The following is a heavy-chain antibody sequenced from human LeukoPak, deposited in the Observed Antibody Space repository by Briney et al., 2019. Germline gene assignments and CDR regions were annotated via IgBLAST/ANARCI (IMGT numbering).Heavy chain of an antibody. Sequence: GGSLRLSCVASGFTFRNYWMPWVRQAPGKGLTWVSRVNTDGSGTSYADSVKGRFTISRDNAKNTLYLQMNSLRAEDTAVYYCARDQTVAALDYWGQGTLVTVSS. V-gene: IGHV3-74*01. CDR2: VNTDGSGT. D-gene: IGHD6-19*01. J-gene: IGHJ4*02. CDR3: ARDQTVAALDY. CDR1: GFTFRNYW.